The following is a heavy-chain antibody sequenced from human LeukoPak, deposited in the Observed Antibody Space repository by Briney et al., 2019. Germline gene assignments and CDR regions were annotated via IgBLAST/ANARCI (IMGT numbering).Heavy chain of an antibody. J-gene: IGHJ6*02. CDR3: ARERDSSGYYFYYYYYGMDV. Sequence: PGRSLRLSCAASGFTFSSYSMNWVRQAPGKGLEWVSSISSSSSYIYYADSVKGRFTISRDNAKNSLYLQMNSLRAEDTAVYYCARERDSSGYYFYYYYYGMDVWGQGTTVTVSS. V-gene: IGHV3-21*01. CDR1: GFTFSSYS. D-gene: IGHD3-22*01. CDR2: ISSSSSYI.